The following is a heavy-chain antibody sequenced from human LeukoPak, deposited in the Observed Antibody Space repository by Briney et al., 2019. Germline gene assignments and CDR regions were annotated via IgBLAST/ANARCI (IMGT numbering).Heavy chain of an antibody. J-gene: IGHJ4*02. Sequence: GGSLRLSCAASGFTFSSYAMSWVRQAPWKGLEWVSAISGSGGSTYYADSVKGRFTISRDNSKNTLFLQMNSLRAEDTAVYYCARPRFLEWSNDYWGQGTLVTVSS. CDR3: ARPRFLEWSNDY. V-gene: IGHV3-23*01. D-gene: IGHD3-3*01. CDR1: GFTFSSYA. CDR2: ISGSGGST.